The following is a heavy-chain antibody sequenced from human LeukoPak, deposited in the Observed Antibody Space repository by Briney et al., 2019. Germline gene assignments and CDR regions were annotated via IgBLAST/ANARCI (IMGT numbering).Heavy chain of an antibody. CDR1: GGSISSYY. J-gene: IGHJ4*02. CDR3: ARGYSLDY. V-gene: IGHV4-30-4*08. Sequence: SETLSLTCTVSGGSISSYYWSWTRQPPGKGLEWIGYIYYSGSTYYTPSLRGRVTISVDTSKNQFSLNLSSVTAADTAVYYCARGYSLDYWGQGTLVTVSS. D-gene: IGHD5-18*01. CDR2: IYYSGST.